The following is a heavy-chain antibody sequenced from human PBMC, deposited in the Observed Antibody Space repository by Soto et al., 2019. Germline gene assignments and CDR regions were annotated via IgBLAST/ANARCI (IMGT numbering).Heavy chain of an antibody. CDR2: IYYSGST. Sequence: QVQLQESGPGLVKPSQTLSLTCTVSGGSISSGGYYWSWIRQHPGKGLEWIGYIYYSGSTYYNPSLMSRVNISVDTSKNQFSLKLSSVTAADTAVYYCARGKGVVTPFLDYWGQGTLVTVSS. V-gene: IGHV4-31*03. D-gene: IGHD2-15*01. J-gene: IGHJ4*02. CDR3: ARGKGVVTPFLDY. CDR1: GGSISSGGYY.